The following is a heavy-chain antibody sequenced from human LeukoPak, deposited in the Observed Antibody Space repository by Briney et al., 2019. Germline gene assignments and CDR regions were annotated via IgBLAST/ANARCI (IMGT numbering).Heavy chain of an antibody. D-gene: IGHD3-10*01. CDR2: ISGYTGDT. V-gene: IGHV1-18*01. CDR3: SRSGFGLYMDV. J-gene: IGHJ6*03. Sequence: ASVKASCKASGYTFINYGVSWVRQAPGQGLERMGWISGYTGDTDYAQNLQGRVTMTTDTSTSTAYMELRSLTSDDTAVYYCSRSGFGLYMDVWGKGTTVTVSS. CDR1: GYTFINYG.